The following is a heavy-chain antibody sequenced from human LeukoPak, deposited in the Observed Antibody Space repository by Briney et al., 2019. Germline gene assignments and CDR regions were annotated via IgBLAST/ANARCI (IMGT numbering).Heavy chain of an antibody. Sequence: GASVNVSCKASGYIFTSNYIHWVRQAPGQGLEWMGMIYPRDGSTSYAQKFQGRVTVTRDTSTSTVHMELSGLRSEDTAVYYCARDQEAFDYWGQGTLVTVSS. CDR3: ARDQEAFDY. J-gene: IGHJ4*02. CDR2: IYPRDGST. V-gene: IGHV1-46*01. CDR1: GYIFTSNY.